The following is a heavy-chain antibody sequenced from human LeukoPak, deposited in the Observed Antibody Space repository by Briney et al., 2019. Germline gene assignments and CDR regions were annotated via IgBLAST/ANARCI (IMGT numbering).Heavy chain of an antibody. Sequence: GGSLRLSCAASGFTFSSYWMQWVRQAPGKGLVWVSRIDGDGSSTNYADSVKGRFTISRDNSKNTLSLQMNSLRAEDTAVYYCAKDGVRGALDAFDIWGQGTMVTVSS. D-gene: IGHD1-26*01. J-gene: IGHJ3*02. CDR3: AKDGVRGALDAFDI. CDR2: IDGDGSST. CDR1: GFTFSSYW. V-gene: IGHV3-74*01.